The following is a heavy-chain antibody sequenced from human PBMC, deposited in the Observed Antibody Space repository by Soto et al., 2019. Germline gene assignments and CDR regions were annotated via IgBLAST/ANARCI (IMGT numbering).Heavy chain of an antibody. Sequence: VGSLRLSCAASGFTFSDYAMNWVRQAPGKGPEWVSHISGNGGTTNYADSVKGRFTISRDNSKNTVYLQMSSLRAEDTAVYYCAKEGWEVVHFDYWGRGTQVTVPS. CDR3: AKEGWEVVHFDY. V-gene: IGHV3-23*01. J-gene: IGHJ4*02. D-gene: IGHD1-26*01. CDR1: GFTFSDYA. CDR2: ISGNGGTT.